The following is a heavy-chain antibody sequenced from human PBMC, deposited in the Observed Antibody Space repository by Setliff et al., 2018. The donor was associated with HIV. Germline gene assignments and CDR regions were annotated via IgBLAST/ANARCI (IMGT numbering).Heavy chain of an antibody. CDR2: INHSGST. D-gene: IGHD3-3*01. CDR1: GESFSGYY. J-gene: IGHJ4*02. V-gene: IGHV4-34*01. CDR3: ARGRSITIFGVAYFDF. Sequence: SETLSLTCTVYGESFSGYYWTWIRQSPGKGLEWIGEINHSGSTKHNPSLKSRVTISIDTSENQFSLKVTSVTAADTAVYYCARGRSITIFGVAYFDFWGQGTQVTVSS.